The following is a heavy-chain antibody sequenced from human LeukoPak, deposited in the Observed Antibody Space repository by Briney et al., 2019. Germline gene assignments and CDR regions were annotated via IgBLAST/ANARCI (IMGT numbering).Heavy chain of an antibody. V-gene: IGHV5-51*01. J-gene: IGHJ4*02. D-gene: IGHD6-6*01. CDR1: GYXFTSYW. Sequence: GESLKISCNRSGYXFTSYWICWVRQMPGKGLEWMGIIFPADSDTRYSPSFLGQVTISVDKSITTAYLHWSSLKASDTAMYYCAAGGGYSSSSVDYWGQGTLVTVSS. CDR2: IFPADSDT. CDR3: AAGGGYSSSSVDY.